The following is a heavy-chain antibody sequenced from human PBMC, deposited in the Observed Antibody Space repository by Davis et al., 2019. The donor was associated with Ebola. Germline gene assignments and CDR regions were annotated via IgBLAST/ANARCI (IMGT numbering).Heavy chain of an antibody. V-gene: IGHV3-30*18. Sequence: GESLKISCAASGFTFSTYGMHWVRQAPGKGLEWVAVISYDGSYQNTGDSVRGRFTISRDNSKNTLYLQMNSLRTEDTAVYYCAKDDYHSGSPFDYWGQGTLVIVSS. J-gene: IGHJ4*02. CDR3: AKDDYHSGSPFDY. CDR1: GFTFSTYG. D-gene: IGHD1-26*01. CDR2: ISYDGSYQ.